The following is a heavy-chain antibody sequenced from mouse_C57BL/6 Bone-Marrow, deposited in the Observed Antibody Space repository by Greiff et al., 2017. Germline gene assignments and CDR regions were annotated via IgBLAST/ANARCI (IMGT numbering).Heavy chain of an antibody. D-gene: IGHD1-1*01. V-gene: IGHV1-69*01. CDR2: IDPSDSYT. CDR1: GYTFTSYW. CDR3: ARGCTTVVAYYFDY. Sequence: VQLQQPGAELVMPGASVKLSCKASGYTFTSYWLHWVKQRPGQGLEWSGEIDPSDSYTNYNQKFKGKSTLTVDKSSSTAYMQLSSLTSEDSAVYYCARGCTTVVAYYFDYWGQGTTLTVSS. J-gene: IGHJ2*01.